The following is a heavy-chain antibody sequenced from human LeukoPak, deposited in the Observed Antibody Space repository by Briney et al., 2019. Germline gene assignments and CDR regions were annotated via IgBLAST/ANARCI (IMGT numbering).Heavy chain of an antibody. J-gene: IGHJ4*02. V-gene: IGHV3-66*01. Sequence: GGSLRLSCVASGLSVSNNYMSWVRQAPGKGFEWVSVIYTSGGTYYADSVKGRFTISRDNAKTSLYLQMNSLRAEDTAVYYCARGRYHMDSTGYSSFYYWGQGTRVTVSS. D-gene: IGHD3-22*01. CDR1: GLSVSNNY. CDR3: ARGRYHMDSTGYSSFYY. CDR2: IYTSGGT.